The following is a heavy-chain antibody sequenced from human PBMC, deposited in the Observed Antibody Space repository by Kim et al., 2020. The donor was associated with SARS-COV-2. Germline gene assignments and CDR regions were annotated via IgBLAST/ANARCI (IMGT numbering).Heavy chain of an antibody. CDR1: GGSISSYY. CDR2: IYYSGST. D-gene: IGHD6-6*01. J-gene: IGHJ5*02. Sequence: SETLSLTCTVSGGSISSYYWSWVRQPPGKGLEWIGYIYYSGSTNYNPSLKSRVTISVDTSKNQFSLKLSSVTAADTAVYYCARDHELVQGWNWFDPWGQG. V-gene: IGHV4-59*01. CDR3: ARDHELVQGWNWFDP.